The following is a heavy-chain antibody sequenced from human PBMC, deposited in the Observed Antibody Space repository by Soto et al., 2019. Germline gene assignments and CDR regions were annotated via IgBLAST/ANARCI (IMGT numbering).Heavy chain of an antibody. CDR1: GGSISSYY. CDR3: ARSLWRGYYVY. CDR2: IYYSGST. D-gene: IGHD3-3*01. V-gene: IGHV4-59*08. Sequence: PSETLSLTCTVSGGSISSYYWSWIRQPPGKGLEWIGYIYYSGSTNYNPSLKSRVTISVDTSKNQFSLKLSSVTAADTAVYYCARSLWRGYYVYWGQGTLVTVSS. J-gene: IGHJ4*02.